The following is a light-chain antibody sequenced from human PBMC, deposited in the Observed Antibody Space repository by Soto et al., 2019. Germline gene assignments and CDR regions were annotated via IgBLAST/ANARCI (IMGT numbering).Light chain of an antibody. V-gene: IGKV1-33*01. CDR2: DAS. CDR1: HDITSY. J-gene: IGKJ3*01. Sequence: DIQMTQSPSSLSASVGDRVTITCQASHDITSYLNWYQHKPGKAPKLLIYDASSLAAGVPSRCSGSGSGTDFTFTISRLQPEDVATYYCQKCDYPPIFGPGTTVDLK. CDR3: QKCDYPPI.